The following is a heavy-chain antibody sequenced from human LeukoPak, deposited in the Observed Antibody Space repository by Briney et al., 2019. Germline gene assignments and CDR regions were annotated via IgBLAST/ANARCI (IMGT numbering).Heavy chain of an antibody. D-gene: IGHD1-26*01. V-gene: IGHV2-70*11. CDR2: IDWDDDK. CDR3: ARIYSGSYFPPAYFDY. CDR1: GFSLSTSGMC. J-gene: IGHJ4*02. Sequence: SGPALVKPTQTLTLTCTFSGFSLSTSGMCVSWIRQPPGKALEWLARIDWDDDKYYSTSLKTRLTISKDTSKNQVVLTMTNMDPVDTATYYCARIYSGSYFPPAYFDYWGQGTLVTVSS.